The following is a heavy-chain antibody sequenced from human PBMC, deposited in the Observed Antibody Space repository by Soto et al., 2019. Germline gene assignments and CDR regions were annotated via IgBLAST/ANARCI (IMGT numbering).Heavy chain of an antibody. V-gene: IGHV3-48*01. CDR1: GFTFGSYS. J-gene: IGHJ4*02. CDR2: ISSSSRTI. D-gene: IGHD6-19*01. Sequence: EVQLVESGGGLVQPGGSLRLSCAASGFTFGSYSLNWVRQAPGKGLEWVSYISSSSRTIYYADSVKGRFTISRDNAKNSLYLQMNSLRAEDTAVYYCARELAVAGFGPFDYWGKGTLDTVSS. CDR3: ARELAVAGFGPFDY.